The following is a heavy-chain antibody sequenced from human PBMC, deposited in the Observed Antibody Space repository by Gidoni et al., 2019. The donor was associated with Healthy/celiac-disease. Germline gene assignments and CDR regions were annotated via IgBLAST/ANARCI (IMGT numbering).Heavy chain of an antibody. Sequence: QVQLVESGGGVVQPGRSLRLSCAASGFTFSSYGMHWVRQAPGKGLEWVAVISYDRSNKYYADSVKGRFTISRDNSKNTLYLQMNSLRAEDTAVYYCAKDPAVRGVVAAIDYWGQGTLVTVSS. CDR2: ISYDRSNK. J-gene: IGHJ4*02. CDR3: AKDPAVRGVVAAIDY. CDR1: GFTFSSYG. V-gene: IGHV3-30*18. D-gene: IGHD2-15*01.